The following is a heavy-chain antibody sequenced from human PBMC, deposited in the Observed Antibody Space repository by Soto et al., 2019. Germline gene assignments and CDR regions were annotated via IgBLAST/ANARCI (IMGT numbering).Heavy chain of an antibody. CDR2: ISGSGGST. CDR1: GFTFSSYA. V-gene: IGHV3-23*01. J-gene: IGHJ4*02. Sequence: GGSLRLSCAASGFTFSSYAMSWVRQAPGKGLEWVAAISGSGGSTYYADSVKGRFTISRDNSKNTLYLQMNSLRAEDTAVYYCAKDLSSSWTNFDYWGQGTLVTVSS. CDR3: AKDLSSSWTNFDY. D-gene: IGHD6-13*01.